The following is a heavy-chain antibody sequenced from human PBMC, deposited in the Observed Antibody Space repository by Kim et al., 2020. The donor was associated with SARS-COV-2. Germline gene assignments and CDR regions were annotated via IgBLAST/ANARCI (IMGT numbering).Heavy chain of an antibody. Sequence: GGSLRLSCAASGFTFSSYWMSWVRQAPGKGLEWVANIKQDGSEKYYVDSVKGRFTISRDNAKNSLYLQMNSLRAEDTAVYYCARDEMWQWLRRGYYYGMDVWGQGTTVTVSS. CDR2: IKQDGSEK. D-gene: IGHD6-19*01. V-gene: IGHV3-7*01. CDR3: ARDEMWQWLRRGYYYGMDV. CDR1: GFTFSSYW. J-gene: IGHJ6*02.